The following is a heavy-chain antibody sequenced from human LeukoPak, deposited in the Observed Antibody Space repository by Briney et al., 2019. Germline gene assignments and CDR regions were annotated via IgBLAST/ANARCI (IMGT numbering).Heavy chain of an antibody. Sequence: GGSLRLSCAASGFTFSRYWMHWVRQAPGKGLVWVSRINSDGSRTTYADSVKGRFTISRDNSKNTLYLQMNSLRAEDTAVYYCAKVDSRGAFDYWGQGTLVTVSS. J-gene: IGHJ4*02. CDR1: GFTFSRYW. CDR3: AKVDSRGAFDY. CDR2: INSDGSRT. D-gene: IGHD1-26*01. V-gene: IGHV3-74*01.